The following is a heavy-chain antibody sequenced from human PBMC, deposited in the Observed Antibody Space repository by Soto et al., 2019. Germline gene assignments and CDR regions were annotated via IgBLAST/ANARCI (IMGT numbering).Heavy chain of an antibody. D-gene: IGHD6-6*01. J-gene: IGHJ4*02. CDR3: AKDSNLYSSSPAD. CDR1: GFTFDDYA. Sequence: GGSLRLSCAASGFTFDDYAMHWVRQAPGKGLEWVSGISWNSGSIGYADSVKGRFTISRDNAKNSLYLQMNSLRPEDTALYYCAKDSNLYSSSPADWGQGTLVTVSS. CDR2: ISWNSGSI. V-gene: IGHV3-9*01.